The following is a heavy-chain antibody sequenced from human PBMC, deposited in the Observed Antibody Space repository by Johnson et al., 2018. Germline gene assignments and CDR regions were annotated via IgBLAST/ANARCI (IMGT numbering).Heavy chain of an antibody. J-gene: IGHJ3*02. Sequence: QLVQAGGGVVQPGRSLRLSCAASGFTFSSYSMNWVRQAPGKGLEWVANIKHDGSEKYYVDSVKGRFTISRDNAKNSLYLQMNSLRAEDTAVYYCARVQGGPDAFDIWGQGTMVTVSS. CDR1: GFTFSSYS. CDR2: IKHDGSEK. V-gene: IGHV3-7*01. CDR3: ARVQGGPDAFDI. D-gene: IGHD3-16*01.